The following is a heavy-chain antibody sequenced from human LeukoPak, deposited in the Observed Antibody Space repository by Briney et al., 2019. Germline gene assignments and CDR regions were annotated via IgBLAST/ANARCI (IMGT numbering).Heavy chain of an antibody. CDR1: GYTFTGYY. V-gene: IGHV1-2*02. Sequence: GASVKVSCKASGYTFTGYYMHWVRQAPGQGLEWMGWINPNSGGTNYAQKFQGRVTMTRDTSINTAYMELSRLRSDDTAVYYCARGLSYSSSWYWYYYYGMDVWGQGTTVTVSS. CDR3: ARGLSYSSSWYWYYYYGMDV. J-gene: IGHJ6*02. CDR2: INPNSGGT. D-gene: IGHD6-13*01.